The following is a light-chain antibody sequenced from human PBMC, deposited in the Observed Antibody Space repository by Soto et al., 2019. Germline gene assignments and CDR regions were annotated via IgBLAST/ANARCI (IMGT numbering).Light chain of an antibody. CDR3: SSHTSSSTWV. V-gene: IGLV2-14*01. CDR1: SSDVGGYNY. Sequence: QSARAQPASVSGSPGQSITMSCTGTSSDVGGYNYVSWYQQHPGKAPKLMIYEVSNRPSGVSNRFSGSKSGNTASLTISGLQAEDEADYYCSSHTSSSTWVFGGGTKVTVL. J-gene: IGLJ3*02. CDR2: EVS.